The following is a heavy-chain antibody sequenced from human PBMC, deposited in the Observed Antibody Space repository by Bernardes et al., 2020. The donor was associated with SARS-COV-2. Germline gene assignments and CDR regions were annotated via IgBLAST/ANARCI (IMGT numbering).Heavy chain of an antibody. CDR2: ISAYNGNT. CDR3: ARDRLLTYYDFWSGYYFPDY. D-gene: IGHD3-3*01. J-gene: IGHJ4*02. V-gene: IGHV1-18*01. Sequence: AWVKVSCKASGYTFTSYGISWVRQAPGQGLEWMGWISAYNGNTNYAQKLQGRVTMTTDTSTSTAYMELRSLRSDDTAVYYCARDRLLTYYDFWSGYYFPDYWGQGTLVTVSS. CDR1: GYTFTSYG.